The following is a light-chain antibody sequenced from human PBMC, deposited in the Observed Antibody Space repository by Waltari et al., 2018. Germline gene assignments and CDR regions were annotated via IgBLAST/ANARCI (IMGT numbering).Light chain of an antibody. CDR3: QQHGSSPYT. CDR1: QSVSSDY. Sequence: EVVLTQSPGTLSLSPGERAALSCRASQSVSSDYLAWYQQKPGQAPRLLISVDSNRATGIPDRFSGSGSGTDFTLTISRLEPEDVAVYYCQQHGSSPYTFGQGTKLEIK. V-gene: IGKV3-20*01. J-gene: IGKJ2*01. CDR2: VDS.